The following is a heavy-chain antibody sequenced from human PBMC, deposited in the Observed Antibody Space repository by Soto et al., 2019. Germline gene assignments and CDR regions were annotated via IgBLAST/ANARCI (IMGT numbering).Heavy chain of an antibody. CDR2: IKPKSGGT. CDR3: GRDLAKGGGSACFDN. CDR1: GHTTTAHY. Sequence: GAPEKTSSKAPGHTTTAHYIHWVLQAPGQEYEWMGWIKPKSGGTNYPQKFQGRVTMTRDTSLSRVYMSLTRLTSDDTAVYYSGRDLAKGGGSACFDNWGQGTMVAVSS. D-gene: IGHD1-26*01. V-gene: IGHV1-2*02. J-gene: IGHJ4*01.